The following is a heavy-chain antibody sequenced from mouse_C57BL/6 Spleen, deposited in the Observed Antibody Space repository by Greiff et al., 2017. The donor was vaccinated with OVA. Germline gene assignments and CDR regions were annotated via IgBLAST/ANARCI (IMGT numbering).Heavy chain of an antibody. CDR1: GYTFTSYW. CDR2: IDPSDSYT. Sequence: QVQLKQPGAELVKPGASVKLSCKASGYTFTSYWMQWVKQRPGQGLEWIGEIDPSDSYTNYNQKFKGKATLTVDTSSSTAYMQLSSLTSEDSAVYYCARWGYYGSSSDWYFDVWGTGTTVTVSS. D-gene: IGHD1-1*01. J-gene: IGHJ1*03. V-gene: IGHV1-50*01. CDR3: ARWGYYGSSSDWYFDV.